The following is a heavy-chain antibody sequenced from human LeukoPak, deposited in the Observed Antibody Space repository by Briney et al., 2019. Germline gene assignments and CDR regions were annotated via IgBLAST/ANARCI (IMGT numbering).Heavy chain of an antibody. Sequence: ASVKVSCKASGYTFTSYYMHWVRQAPGQGLEWMGRINPSGGSTSYAQKFQGRVTMTRDTSTSTVYMELSSLRSEDTAVYYCARVRKIKITLGGVIVHSVYYCMGVWGKGTTVTVSS. CDR1: GYTFTSYY. CDR3: ARVRKIKITLGGVIVHSVYYCMGV. CDR2: INPSGGST. V-gene: IGHV1-46*01. J-gene: IGHJ6*03. D-gene: IGHD3-16*02.